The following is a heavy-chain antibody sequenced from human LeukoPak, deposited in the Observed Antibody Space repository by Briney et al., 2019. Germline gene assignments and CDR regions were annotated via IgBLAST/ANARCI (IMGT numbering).Heavy chain of an antibody. D-gene: IGHD6-19*01. CDR2: IIPIFGIA. CDR3: ARSGEYSSGWYHTDY. Sequence: SVKVSCKASGGTFSTYTVSWVRQAPGQGLEWMGRIIPIFGIANYAQKFQGRVTITADKSTSTAYMELSSLRSEDTAVYYCARSGEYSSGWYHTDYWGQGTLVTVSS. V-gene: IGHV1-69*02. CDR1: GGTFSTYT. J-gene: IGHJ4*02.